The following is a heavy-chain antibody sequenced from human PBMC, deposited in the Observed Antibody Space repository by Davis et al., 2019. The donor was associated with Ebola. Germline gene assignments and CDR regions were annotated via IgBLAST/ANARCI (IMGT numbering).Heavy chain of an antibody. CDR2: ISGSGGST. D-gene: IGHD3-3*01. CDR3: AKSGLSFGVVKYHYGMDV. J-gene: IGHJ6*04. CDR1: GFTFSSYG. V-gene: IGHV3-23*01. Sequence: GESLKISCAASGFTFSSYGMNWVRQAPGKGLEWVSAISGSGGSTYYADSVKGRFTISRDNSKKTLYLQMNSLRAEDTAVYYCAKSGLSFGVVKYHYGMDVWGKGTTVTVSS.